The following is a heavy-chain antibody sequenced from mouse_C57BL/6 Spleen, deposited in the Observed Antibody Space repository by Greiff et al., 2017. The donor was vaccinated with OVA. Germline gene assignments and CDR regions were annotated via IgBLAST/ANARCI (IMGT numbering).Heavy chain of an antibody. J-gene: IGHJ4*01. CDR1: GFSLTSYG. D-gene: IGHD1-1*01. V-gene: IGHV2-5*01. CDR3: AKNCYGSSYAMDY. CDR2: IWRGGST. Sequence: QVQLQQSGPGLVQPSQSLSITCTVSGFSLTSYGVHWVRQSPGKGLEWLGVIWRGGSTAYNAAFMSRLSITKDNSKSQVFFKMNSLQADDTAIYYCAKNCYGSSYAMDYWGQGTSVTVSS.